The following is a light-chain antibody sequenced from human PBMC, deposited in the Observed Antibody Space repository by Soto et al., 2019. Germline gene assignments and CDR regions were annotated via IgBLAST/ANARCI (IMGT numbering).Light chain of an antibody. Sequence: QSVLTQPPSVSGSPGQRVTISCTGSSSNIGARYDVHWYQQLPGTAPKLLIYDDINRPSGVPDRFSGSKSGTSASLAITGLQAEDEAEYYCQSYESSLSGVVFGGGTKLTVL. J-gene: IGLJ2*01. CDR1: SSNIGARYD. CDR3: QSYESSLSGVV. CDR2: DDI. V-gene: IGLV1-40*01.